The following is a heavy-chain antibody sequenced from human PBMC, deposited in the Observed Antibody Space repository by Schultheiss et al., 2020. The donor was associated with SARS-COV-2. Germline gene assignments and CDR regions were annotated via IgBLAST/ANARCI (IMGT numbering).Heavy chain of an antibody. D-gene: IGHD2-21*02. CDR2: IYYSGST. CDR1: GGSISSYY. CDR3: ARTLLTYYYYYYGMDV. V-gene: IGHV4-59*12. Sequence: SQTLSLTCTVSGGSISSYYWSWIRQPPGKGLEWIGYIYYSGSTYYNPSLKSRVTISVDTSKNQFSLKLSSVTAADTAVYYCARTLLTYYYYYYGMDVWGQGTTVTVSS. J-gene: IGHJ6*02.